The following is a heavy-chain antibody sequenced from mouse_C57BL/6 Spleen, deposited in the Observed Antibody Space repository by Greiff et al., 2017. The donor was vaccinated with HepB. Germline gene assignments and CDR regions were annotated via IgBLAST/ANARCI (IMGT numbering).Heavy chain of an antibody. CDR3: GRLGGSSYYAMDY. D-gene: IGHD1-1*01. Sequence: QVQLKQPGAELVRPGSSVKLSCKASGYTFTSYWMHWVKQRPIQGLEWIGNIDPSDSETHYNQKFKDKATLTVDKSSSTAYMQLSSLTSEDSAVYYGGRLGGSSYYAMDYWGQGTSVTVSS. V-gene: IGHV1-52*01. CDR1: GYTFTSYW. J-gene: IGHJ4*01. CDR2: IDPSDSET.